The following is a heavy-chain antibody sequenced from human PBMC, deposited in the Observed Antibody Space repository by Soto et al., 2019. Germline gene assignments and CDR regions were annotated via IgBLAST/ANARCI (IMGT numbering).Heavy chain of an antibody. D-gene: IGHD5-12*01. CDR3: LRQGIGYVHGLVDV. J-gene: IGHJ6*02. Sequence: QVQLQQSGPRLVKPSETLSLTCTVSSGPSSSYNWGWIRQSPGRRLVWIGYVYNTGGSGYNPSLESRVTISADTSTNIISLTLTSVTAADTAVYYSLRQGIGYVHGLVDVWGQGTTVTVSS. CDR2: VYNTGGS. CDR1: SGPSSSYN. V-gene: IGHV4-59*08.